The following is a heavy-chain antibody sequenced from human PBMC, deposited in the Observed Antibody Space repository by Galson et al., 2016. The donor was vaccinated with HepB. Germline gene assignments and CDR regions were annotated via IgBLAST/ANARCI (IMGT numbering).Heavy chain of an antibody. J-gene: IGHJ4*02. D-gene: IGHD6-19*01. CDR2: ISYSGST. V-gene: IGHV4-39*01. Sequence: SETLSLTCTVSGGSISSFIYYWGWIRQPPGKGLEWIGSISYSGSTYYNPSLKSRVTISVDTSKNQFSLKLSSVTAADTAVYYCARPLISGWYGGFDYWGQGTLVTVSS. CDR1: GGSISSFIYY. CDR3: ARPLISGWYGGFDY.